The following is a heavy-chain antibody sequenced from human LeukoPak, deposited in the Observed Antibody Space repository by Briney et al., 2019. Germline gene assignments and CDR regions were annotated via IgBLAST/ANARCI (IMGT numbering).Heavy chain of an antibody. CDR1: GFTFSSYE. J-gene: IGHJ6*03. CDR3: ARGDYYYMDV. Sequence: GGSLRLSCAASGFTFSSYEMNWVRQAPGEGLEWVSYISSSGSTIYYADSVKGRFTISRDNAKNSLYLQMNSLRAEDTAVYYCARGDYYYMDVWGKGTTVTVSS. CDR2: ISSSGSTI. V-gene: IGHV3-48*03.